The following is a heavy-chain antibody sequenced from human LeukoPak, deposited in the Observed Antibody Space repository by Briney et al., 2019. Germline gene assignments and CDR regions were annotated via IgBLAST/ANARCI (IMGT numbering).Heavy chain of an antibody. CDR2: TNHSGST. Sequence: SETLSLTCAVYGGSFSGYYWSWIRQPPGKGLEWIGETNHSGSTNYNPSLKSRVTISVDTSKNQFSLKLSSVTAADTAVYYCARIRYFDPFDYWGQGTLVTVSS. V-gene: IGHV4-34*01. J-gene: IGHJ4*02. D-gene: IGHD3-9*01. CDR1: GGSFSGYY. CDR3: ARIRYFDPFDY.